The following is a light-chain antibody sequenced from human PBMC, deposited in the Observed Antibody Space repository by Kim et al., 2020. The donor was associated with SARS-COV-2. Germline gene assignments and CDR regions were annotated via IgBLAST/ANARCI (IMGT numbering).Light chain of an antibody. V-gene: IGKV1-5*01. CDR2: DAS. J-gene: IGKJ1*01. CDR1: QSITGW. Sequence: SASVGDRVTITCRASQSITGWLAWYQQKPGKAPQLLIYDASNLESGVPSRFSGSGSGTEFTLTISSLQPDDFATYCCQQYNAYRTFGQGTKVDIK. CDR3: QQYNAYRT.